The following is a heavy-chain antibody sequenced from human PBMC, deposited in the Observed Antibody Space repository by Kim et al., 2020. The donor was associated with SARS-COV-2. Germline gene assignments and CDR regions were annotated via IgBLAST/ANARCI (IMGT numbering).Heavy chain of an antibody. CDR2: TTPSGDST. J-gene: IGHJ4*02. CDR3: ARDLSDNWTFDY. V-gene: IGHV1-46*01. Sequence: ASVKVSCKASGYTFTSNHMHWVRQAPGQGLEWMGLTTPSGDSTSYSQRFQGRLTMTTDTSTSTVYMELSSLRSDDTDVYFCARDLSDNWTFDYWGQGTLVTVSS. D-gene: IGHD1-20*01. CDR1: GYTFTSNH.